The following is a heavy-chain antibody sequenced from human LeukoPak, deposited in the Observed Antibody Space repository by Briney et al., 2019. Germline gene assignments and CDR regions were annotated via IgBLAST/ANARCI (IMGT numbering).Heavy chain of an antibody. D-gene: IGHD6-19*01. Sequence: GGSLRLSCAASGFTFSSYAIHWVRQAPGKGLEWVSSISSSSSYIYYADSVKGRFTISRDNAKNSLYLQMNSLRAEDTAVYYCASLGSSVSFDYWGQGTLVTVSS. V-gene: IGHV3-21*01. J-gene: IGHJ4*02. CDR3: ASLGSSVSFDY. CDR1: GFTFSSYA. CDR2: ISSSSSYI.